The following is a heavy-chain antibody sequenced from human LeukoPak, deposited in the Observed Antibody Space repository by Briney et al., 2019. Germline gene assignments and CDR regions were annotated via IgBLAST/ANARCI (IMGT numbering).Heavy chain of an antibody. J-gene: IGHJ4*02. V-gene: IGHV4-39*07. Sequence: SETLSLTCTVSGGSISSSSYYWGWIRQPPGKGLEWIGSIYYSGSTYYNPSLKSRVTISVDTSKNQFSLKLSSVTAADTAVYYCARERTVTTVYYFDYWGQGTLVTVSS. D-gene: IGHD4-11*01. CDR1: GGSISSSSYY. CDR3: ARERTVTTVYYFDY. CDR2: IYYSGST.